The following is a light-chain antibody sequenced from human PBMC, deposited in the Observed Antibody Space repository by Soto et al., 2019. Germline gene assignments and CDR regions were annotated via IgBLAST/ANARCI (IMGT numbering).Light chain of an antibody. V-gene: IGKV3-20*01. J-gene: IGKJ1*01. CDR1: QSVTSNY. Sequence: EIVLTQSPGTLSLSPGERATLSCRASQSVTSNYLAWYHQKPGQAPRLLIFGASTRATGIPDKFSGSGSGTDFTLTISRLEPDDFAVYYCQRYGGPSWTFGQGTKVDIK. CDR2: GAS. CDR3: QRYGGPSWT.